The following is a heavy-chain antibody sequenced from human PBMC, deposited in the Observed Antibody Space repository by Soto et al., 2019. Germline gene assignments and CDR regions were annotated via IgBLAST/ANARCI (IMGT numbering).Heavy chain of an antibody. CDR1: GFTFSTYA. CDR2: ISTSVGST. J-gene: IGHJ4*02. CDR3: AKAGAYCSGGSCYSVDFDY. Sequence: QSWGSLRLSCAASGFTFSTYAMSWVRQAPGKGLDWVSAISTSVGSTYYTDSGKGRFTISRDNSKNTLYLQMNSLRAEDTAVYYCAKAGAYCSGGSCYSVDFDYWGQGTLVTVSS. D-gene: IGHD2-15*01. V-gene: IGHV3-23*01.